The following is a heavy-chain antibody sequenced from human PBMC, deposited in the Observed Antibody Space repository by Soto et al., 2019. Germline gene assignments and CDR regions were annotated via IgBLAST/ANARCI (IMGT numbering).Heavy chain of an antibody. CDR1: GFTFSSYA. CDR2: ISYDGSNK. V-gene: IGHV3-30-3*01. D-gene: IGHD1-26*01. Sequence: QVQLVESGGGVVQPGRSLRLSCAASGFTFSSYAMHWVRQAPGKGLEWVAVISYDGSNKYYADSVKGRFTISRDNSKNTLYLQMKRMRDEDTAVYYCARDRRSSGSYLDYWGQGTLVTVSS. CDR3: ARDRRSSGSYLDY. J-gene: IGHJ4*02.